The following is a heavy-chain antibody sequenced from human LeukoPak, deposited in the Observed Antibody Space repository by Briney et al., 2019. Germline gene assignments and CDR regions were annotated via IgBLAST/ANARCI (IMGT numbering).Heavy chain of an antibody. D-gene: IGHD3-9*01. J-gene: IGHJ3*02. V-gene: IGHV4-61*02. Sequence: SETLSLTCSVSGASISSGSYYWSWIRQTAGKELEWIGRIHTNGNTNSNPSLRGRVTISGDTPKNQFSLKLSSVTAADSAVYYCARDPGTGYFHQTSTYNPGAFDIWGQGTTVIVSS. CDR3: ARDPGTGYFHQTSTYNPGAFDI. CDR1: GASISSGSYY. CDR2: IHTNGNT.